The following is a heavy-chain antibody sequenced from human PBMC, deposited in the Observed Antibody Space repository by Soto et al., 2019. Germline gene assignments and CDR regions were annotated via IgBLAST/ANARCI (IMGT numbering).Heavy chain of an antibody. CDR3: AREDDGGDRDYYGLDV. Sequence: QVQLQQSGPGLVKPSQTLSLTCTVSGGSISFDHYHWTWIRQPPGKGLEWIGYVHYSGSVLYNPSIKSRVYISVDTSKNQFSLKLSYVTAADTAVYFCAREDDGGDRDYYGLDVWGQGTTVTVSS. CDR2: VHYSGSV. J-gene: IGHJ6*02. V-gene: IGHV4-30-4*01. CDR1: GGSISFDHYH. D-gene: IGHD2-21*02.